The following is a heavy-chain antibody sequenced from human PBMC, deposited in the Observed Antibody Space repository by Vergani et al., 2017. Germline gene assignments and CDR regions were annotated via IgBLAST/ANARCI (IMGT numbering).Heavy chain of an antibody. CDR3: ARGHLTMVRGHYYMDV. CDR1: GYTFTGYY. Sequence: QVQLVQSGAEVKKPGASVKVSCKASGYTFTGYYMHWVRQAPGQGLEWMGWINPNSGGTNYAQKFQGRVTMTRDTSISTAYMELSRLISDDTAVYYCARGHLTMVRGHYYMDVWGKGTTVTVSS. CDR2: INPNSGGT. D-gene: IGHD3-10*01. J-gene: IGHJ6*03. V-gene: IGHV1-2*02.